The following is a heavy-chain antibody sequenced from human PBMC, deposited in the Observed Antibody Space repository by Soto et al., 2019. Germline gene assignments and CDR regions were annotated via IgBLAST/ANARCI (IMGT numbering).Heavy chain of an antibody. CDR3: ARGSWAVGGVIRAFGI. V-gene: IGHV4-39*01. D-gene: IGHD3-10*01. CDR1: GGSISSSHY. J-gene: IGHJ3*02. Sequence: SETLSLTCTVSGGSISSSHYWGWIRQPPGKGLEWIGSIYYSGNTYYNPSLKSRVTISVDTSKNEFSLKLNSVTAADTAVYYCARGSWAVGGVIRAFGIWGQGTMVTVSS. CDR2: IYYSGNT.